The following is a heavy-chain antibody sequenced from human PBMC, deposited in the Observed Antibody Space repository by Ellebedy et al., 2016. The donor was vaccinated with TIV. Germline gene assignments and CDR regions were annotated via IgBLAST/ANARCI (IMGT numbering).Heavy chain of an antibody. D-gene: IGHD2-15*01. CDR1: GGSISSGDYY. CDR3: AREWGYCSGGSCSGYFDL. J-gene: IGHJ2*01. V-gene: IGHV4-30-4*01. CDR2: IYYSGST. Sequence: SETLSLXXTVSGGSISSGDYYWSWIRQHPGKGLEWIGYIYYSGSTYYNPSLKSRVTISVDTSKNQFSLKLSSVTAADTAVYYCAREWGYCSGGSCSGYFDLWGRGTLVTVSS.